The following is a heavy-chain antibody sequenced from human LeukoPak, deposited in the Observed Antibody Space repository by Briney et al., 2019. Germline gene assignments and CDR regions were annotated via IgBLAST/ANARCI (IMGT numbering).Heavy chain of an antibody. Sequence: SETLSLTCTVSGGSISSYYWSWIRQPAGKGLEWIGRIYTSGSTNYNPSLKSRVTMSVDTSKNQFSLKLSSVTAADTAVYYCARDNLVYYDSSGYYPFDYWAREPWSPSPQ. CDR1: GGSISSYY. CDR3: ARDNLVYYDSSGYYPFDY. CDR2: IYTSGST. V-gene: IGHV4-4*07. D-gene: IGHD3-22*01. J-gene: IGHJ4*02.